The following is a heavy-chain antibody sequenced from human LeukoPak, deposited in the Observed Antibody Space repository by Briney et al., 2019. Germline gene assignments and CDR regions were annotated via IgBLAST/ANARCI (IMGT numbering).Heavy chain of an antibody. CDR2: ISVYVGKT. V-gene: IGHV1-18*01. J-gene: IGHJ4*02. D-gene: IGHD4-23*01. CDR3: ARHMTTVVTSLDY. CDR1: GYDFSSYG. Sequence: ASVKVSCKASGYDFSSYGLSWVRHVPGQGLQWMGWISVYVGKTDYGPLQGRVTMTTDTSTGTAYMELRNLRSEDTAIYYCARHMTTVVTSLDYWGQGTMVTVSS.